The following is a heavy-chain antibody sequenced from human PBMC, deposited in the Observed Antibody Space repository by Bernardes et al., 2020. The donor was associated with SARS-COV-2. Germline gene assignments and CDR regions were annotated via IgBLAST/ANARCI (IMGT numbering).Heavy chain of an antibody. CDR2: ISSSGDTI. CDR3: ASGTEMATNNPPDLDY. D-gene: IGHD5-12*01. J-gene: IGHJ4*02. CDR1: GFSFSSYE. Sequence: GGSLRLSCAASGFSFSSYEVNWVRQAPGKGLEWVSYISSSGDTIYYADSVKGRFTISRDNAKNLLYLQMNSLRAEDTAVYYCASGTEMATNNPPDLDYWGQGTLVTVAS. V-gene: IGHV3-48*03.